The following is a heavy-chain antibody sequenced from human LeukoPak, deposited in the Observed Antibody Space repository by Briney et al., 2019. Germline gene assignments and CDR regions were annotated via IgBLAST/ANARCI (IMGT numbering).Heavy chain of an antibody. Sequence: ASETLSLTCTVSGGSIRSSYYYWGWIRQPPGKGLEWIGSIYDSGSTYYNPSLKSRVTISVDTSKNQFSLKLNSVTAADTAVYYCARTGLLLVLGWFDPWGQGTLVTVSS. D-gene: IGHD6-13*01. CDR3: ARTGLLLVLGWFDP. CDR2: IYDSGST. CDR1: GGSIRSSYYY. J-gene: IGHJ5*02. V-gene: IGHV4-39*01.